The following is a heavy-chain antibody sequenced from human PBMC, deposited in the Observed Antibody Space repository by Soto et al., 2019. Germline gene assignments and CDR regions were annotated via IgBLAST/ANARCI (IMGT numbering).Heavy chain of an antibody. Sequence: GGSLRLSCAASGFTVSSNYMSWVRQAPGKGLEWVSVIYSGSSTYYADSVKGRFTISRDNSKNTLYLQMNSLRAEDTAVYYCARDERCSSTSCYAGSYWGQGTLVTVSS. CDR3: ARDERCSSTSCYAGSY. J-gene: IGHJ4*02. CDR2: IYSGSST. CDR1: GFTVSSNY. D-gene: IGHD2-2*01. V-gene: IGHV3-66*01.